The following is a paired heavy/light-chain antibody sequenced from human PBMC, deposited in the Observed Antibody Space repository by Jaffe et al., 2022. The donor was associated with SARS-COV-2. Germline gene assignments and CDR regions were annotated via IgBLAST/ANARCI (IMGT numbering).Heavy chain of an antibody. CDR3: TRDDHGDLPIDY. V-gene: IGHV3-74*01. J-gene: IGHJ4*02. CDR1: GFTFRSYW. D-gene: IGHD4-17*01. Sequence: EVHLVESGGGLVQPGGSLRLSCAASGFTFRSYWMHWVRQAPGKGLVWVSRIDTDGRGTGYADSVKGRFTISRDNAKNTLYLQMNSLRAEDTAVYYCTRDDHGDLPIDYWGQGTLVTVSS. CDR2: IDTDGRGT.
Light chain of an antibody. J-gene: IGLJ3*02. CDR2: SNN. CDR3: AAWDVSLTGWV. CDR1: SSNIGSNT. Sequence: QSVLTQPPSASGTPGQRVTISCSGSSSNIGSNTLNWYQQVPGTAPKLLIYSNNKRPSGVPDRFSGSKSGTSASLAISGLQSEDEADYYCAAWDVSLTGWVFGGGTKLTVL. V-gene: IGLV1-44*01.